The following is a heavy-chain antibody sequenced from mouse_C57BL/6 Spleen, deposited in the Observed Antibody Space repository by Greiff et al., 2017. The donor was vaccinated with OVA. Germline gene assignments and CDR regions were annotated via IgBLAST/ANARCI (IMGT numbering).Heavy chain of an antibody. CDR2: IRNKANNHAT. J-gene: IGHJ4*01. CDR1: GFTFSDAW. V-gene: IGHV6-6*01. D-gene: IGHD2-5*01. CDR3: TRHYSNYEAVYYAMDY. Sequence: DVQLQESGGGLVQPGGSMKLSCAASGFTFSDAWMDWVRQSPEKGLEWVAEIRNKANNHATYYAESVKGRFTISRDDSKSSVYLQMNSLRAEDTGIYYCTRHYSNYEAVYYAMDYWGQGTSVTVSS.